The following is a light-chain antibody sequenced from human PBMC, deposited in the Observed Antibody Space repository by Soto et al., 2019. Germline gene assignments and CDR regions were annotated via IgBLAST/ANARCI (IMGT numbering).Light chain of an antibody. Sequence: QSVLTQPPSVSGAPGQRVTISCTGSSSNIGAGYDVHWYQQLPGTAPKLLIYSTNQRPSGVPDRFSGSKSGTSASLAISGLRSEDEGEYYCAAWDNSLSGVFGGGTKLTVL. CDR2: STN. CDR1: SSNIGAGYD. J-gene: IGLJ3*02. V-gene: IGLV1-40*01. CDR3: AAWDNSLSGV.